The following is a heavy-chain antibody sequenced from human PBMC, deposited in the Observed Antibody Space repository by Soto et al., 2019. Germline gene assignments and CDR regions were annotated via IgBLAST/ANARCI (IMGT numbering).Heavy chain of an antibody. D-gene: IGHD2-2*01. CDR3: ARGRGVIVVVPAAGNWFDP. J-gene: IGHJ5*02. CDR2: INHSGST. Sequence: QVQLQQRGAGLLKPSETLSLTCAVYGGSFSGYYWSWIRQPPGKGLEWIGEINHSGSTNYNPSLKSRVTISVDTSKNQFSLKLSSVTAADTAVYYCARGRGVIVVVPAAGNWFDPWGQGTLVTVSS. V-gene: IGHV4-34*01. CDR1: GGSFSGYY.